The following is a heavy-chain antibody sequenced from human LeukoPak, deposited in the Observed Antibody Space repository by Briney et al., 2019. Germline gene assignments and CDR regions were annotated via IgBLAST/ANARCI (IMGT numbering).Heavy chain of an antibody. V-gene: IGHV3-15*01. D-gene: IGHD3-10*01. CDR2: IKSKTDGGTS. CDR3: TGVTWFGY. CDR1: GFTFSNAW. Sequence: GGSLRLSCAASGFTFSNAWMSWVRQAPGKGLEWVGLIKSKTDGGTSDYAAPVKGRFTISRDDSKNTLYLQMDSLKTEDTAVYYCTGVTWFGYWGQGTLVTVSS. J-gene: IGHJ4*02.